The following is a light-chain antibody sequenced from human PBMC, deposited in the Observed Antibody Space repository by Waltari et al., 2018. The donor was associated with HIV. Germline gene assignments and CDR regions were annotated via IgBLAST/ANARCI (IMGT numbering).Light chain of an antibody. V-gene: IGLV4-60*02. J-gene: IGLJ3*02. CDR3: ETWDSSTWV. Sequence: QPVLTQSSSASASLGSSVKLTCTLTSGHSRNIIAWHQQQPGKAPRYLMKLDGGGFYNKGGGVPDRVSGSSSVADRYLTISNLQFEDEADYYCETWDSSTWVFGGGTKLTVL. CDR1: SGHSRNI. CDR2: LDGGGFY.